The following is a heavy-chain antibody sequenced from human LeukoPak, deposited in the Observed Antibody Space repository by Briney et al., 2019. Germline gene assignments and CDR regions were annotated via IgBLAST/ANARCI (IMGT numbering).Heavy chain of an antibody. D-gene: IGHD5-24*01. CDR1: GFTVSSNC. CDR2: IYSGGST. CDR3: ARVRSDGYILDY. Sequence: PGGSLRLSCAASGFTVSSNCMSWVCQAPGKGLEWVSVIYSGGSTYYADSVKGRFTISRDNSKNTLYLQMNSLRAEDTAVYYCARVRSDGYILDYWGQGTLVTVSS. J-gene: IGHJ4*02. V-gene: IGHV3-53*01.